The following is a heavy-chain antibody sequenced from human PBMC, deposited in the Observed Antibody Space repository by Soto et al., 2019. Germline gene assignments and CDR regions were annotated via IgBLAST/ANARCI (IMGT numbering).Heavy chain of an antibody. V-gene: IGHV1-69*01. CDR2: IIPIFGTS. D-gene: IGHD3-22*01. J-gene: IGHJ3*02. Sequence: QVQLVQSGAEVKKPGSSVKVSCKASGGTFSSYAISWVRQAPGQGLEWMGGIIPIFGTSNYPQKFQVRHTITADESKSTAYMELSSLRSEDTAVYYCAIDLRPYDSRGYWDAFDSWGQGTMVTFSS. CDR1: GGTFSSYA. CDR3: AIDLRPYDSRGYWDAFDS.